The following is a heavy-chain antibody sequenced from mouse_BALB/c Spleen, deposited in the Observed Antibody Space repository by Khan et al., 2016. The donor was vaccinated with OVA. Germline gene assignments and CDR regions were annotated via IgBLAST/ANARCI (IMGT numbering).Heavy chain of an antibody. J-gene: IGHJ1*01. CDR3: ARWATWFFDV. D-gene: IGHD3-1*01. V-gene: IGHV1-63*02. Sequence: VQLQQSGGEVLRPGTSVKISCKASGYTFTNYWLGWVKQRPGHGLEWIGDIYPGGDYTNYNEKFKGKATLTVDTSSSTANMERSSLTSEDSAVYFCARWATWFFDVWGAGTTVTVSS. CDR1: GYTFTNYW. CDR2: IYPGGDYT.